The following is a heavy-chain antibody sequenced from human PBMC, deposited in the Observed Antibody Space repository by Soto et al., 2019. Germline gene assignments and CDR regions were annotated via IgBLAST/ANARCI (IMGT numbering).Heavy chain of an antibody. V-gene: IGHV4-34*01. D-gene: IGHD2-15*01. CDR1: GGSFSGYY. CDR3: ARAVVVAVPSGGYYYYYMDV. CDR2: INHSGST. J-gene: IGHJ6*03. Sequence: SETLSLTCAVYGGSFSGYYWSWIRQPPGKGLEWIGEINHSGSTNYNPSLKSRVTISVDTSKNQFSLKLSSVTAADTAVYYCARAVVVAVPSGGYYYYYMDVWGKGTTVTVSS.